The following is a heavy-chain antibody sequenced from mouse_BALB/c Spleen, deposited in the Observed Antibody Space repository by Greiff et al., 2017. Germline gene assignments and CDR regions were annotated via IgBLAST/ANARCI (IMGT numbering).Heavy chain of an antibody. CDR1: GFTFSSYA. CDR3: ARDYDYDGYWYFDV. D-gene: IGHD2-4*01. CDR2: ISSGGSYT. J-gene: IGHJ1*01. V-gene: IGHV5-9-4*01. Sequence: EVKLVESGGGLVKPGGSLKLSCAASGFTFSSYAMSWVRQSPEKRLEWVAEISSGGSYTYYPDTVTGRFTISRDNAKNTLYLEMSSLRSEDTAMYYCARDYDYDGYWYFDVWGAGTTVTVSS.